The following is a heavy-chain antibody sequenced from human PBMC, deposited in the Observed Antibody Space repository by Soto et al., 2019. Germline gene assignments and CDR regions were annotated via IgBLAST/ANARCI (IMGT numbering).Heavy chain of an antibody. CDR2: IYTNGGT. CDR1: DDSISTYY. Sequence: QVQLQPSGPGLVKPSETMSLTCTVSDDSISTYYWSWIRQPAGQGLEWGGRIYTNGGTTYNPSLERRFTVSVDTYKQQLSLKLSSVTAADSAVYYCARDRTVDYVEYYFDYWGQGTLVTVSS. D-gene: IGHD4-17*01. V-gene: IGHV4-4*07. CDR3: ARDRTVDYVEYYFDY. J-gene: IGHJ4*02.